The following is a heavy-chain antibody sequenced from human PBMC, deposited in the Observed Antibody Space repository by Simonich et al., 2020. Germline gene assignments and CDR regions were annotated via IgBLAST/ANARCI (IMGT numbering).Heavy chain of an antibody. CDR2: ILRGGSK. CDR3: ARCPRTVTTSWYFDL. V-gene: IGHV3-53*04. J-gene: IGHJ2*01. Sequence: EVQLVESGGGLVKPGGSLRLYCAASGFTVSSNYMSWVRSAPGKGLEWVAVILRGGSKYYADSVKGRCTISRHNAKSTLYLQMNSLRAEDTAVYYCARCPRTVTTSWYFDLWGRGTLVTVSS. CDR1: GFTVSSNY. D-gene: IGHD1-7*01.